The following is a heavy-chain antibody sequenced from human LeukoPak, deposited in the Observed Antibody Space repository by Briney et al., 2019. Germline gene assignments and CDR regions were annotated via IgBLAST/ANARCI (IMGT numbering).Heavy chain of an antibody. V-gene: IGHV3-11*05. J-gene: IGHJ4*02. CDR2: ISSSSSYT. Sequence: GWSLRLSCAASGLTFIDYYMSSIRQAAGKEVEWVSYISSSSSYTNYVDSVKGPFTISRENAKKSLYLKIKSLRDEDTGLYYCAREQTVAGTYYFVYWGQG. D-gene: IGHD6-19*01. CDR1: GLTFIDYY. CDR3: AREQTVAGTYYFVY.